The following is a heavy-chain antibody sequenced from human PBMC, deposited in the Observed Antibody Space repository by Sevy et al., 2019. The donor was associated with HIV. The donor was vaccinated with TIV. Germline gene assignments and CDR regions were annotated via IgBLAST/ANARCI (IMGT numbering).Heavy chain of an antibody. V-gene: IGHV1-18*01. J-gene: IGHJ4*02. D-gene: IGHD2-2*01. CDR1: GYTFTSYG. CDR2: ISAYNGNT. CDR3: ARAWGYCSSTSCYNIPYFDY. Sequence: ASVKVSCKASGYTFTSYGISWVRQAPGQGLEWMGWISAYNGNTNYAQKLQGRVTMTTDTSTSTAYMELRSLRSDDTVVYYCARAWGYCSSTSCYNIPYFDYWGQGTLVTVSS.